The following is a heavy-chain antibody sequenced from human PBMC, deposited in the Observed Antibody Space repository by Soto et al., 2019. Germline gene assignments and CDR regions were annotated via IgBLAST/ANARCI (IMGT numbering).Heavy chain of an antibody. CDR2: IHYSGATP. CDR1: GYTFTNYY. D-gene: IGHD2-15*01. J-gene: IGHJ4*02. V-gene: IGHV1-46*01. Sequence: QVQLVQSGAEVKRPGASVKVSCKASGYTFTNYYMHWVRQAPGQGLELMGVIHYSGATPTYAQKLQGRVTMARDTSTSTVYVELSSLTSEDTAVYCARGWPDLATIGSFDYGGQGTLVTVSS. CDR3: ARGWPDLATIGSFDY.